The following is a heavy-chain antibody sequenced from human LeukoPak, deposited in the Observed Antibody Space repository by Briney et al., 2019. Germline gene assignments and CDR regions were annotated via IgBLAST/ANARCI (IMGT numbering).Heavy chain of an antibody. CDR1: GFTFSNAW. J-gene: IGHJ4*02. CDR2: IKTKTDTGTT. V-gene: IGHV3-15*01. CDR3: TTGTGRTDFDY. Sequence: PGGSLRLSCAASGFTFSNAWMSWVRQAPGKGLDWVGRIKTKTDTGTTEYAAPVKGRFTISRDDSKNTLYLQMNSLKTEDTAVYYCTTGTGRTDFDYWGQGTLVTVSS. D-gene: IGHD4-17*01.